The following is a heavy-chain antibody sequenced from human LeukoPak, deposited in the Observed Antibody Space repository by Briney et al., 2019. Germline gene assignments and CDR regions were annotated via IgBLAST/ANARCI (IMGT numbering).Heavy chain of an antibody. J-gene: IGHJ4*02. CDR1: GFTFNNYG. CDR3: AKDPSLRVTLPV. Sequence: GGSLRLSCAASGFTFNNYGLHWVRQAPGKGLEWVTLISHDGNNEYYADSVKGRFATSRDDSKNTLYLQMNSLRAEDTAVYYCAKDPSLRVTLPVWGQGTLVTVSS. CDR2: ISHDGNNE. V-gene: IGHV3-30*18. D-gene: IGHD2-21*02.